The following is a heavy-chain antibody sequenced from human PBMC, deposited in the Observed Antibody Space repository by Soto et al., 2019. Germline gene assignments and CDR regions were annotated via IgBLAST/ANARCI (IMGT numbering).Heavy chain of an antibody. D-gene: IGHD1-1*01. CDR3: ARDLRGVVLTTYFYYGMDV. V-gene: IGHV4-59*01. CDR2: IYYSGST. J-gene: IGHJ6*02. Sequence: PSETLSLTCTVSGGSISSYYWSWIRQPPGKGLEWIGYIYYSGSTNYNPSLKSRVTISVDTSKNQFSLELSSVTAADTAVYYCARDLRGVVLTTYFYYGMDVWGQGTTVTVSS. CDR1: GGSISSYY.